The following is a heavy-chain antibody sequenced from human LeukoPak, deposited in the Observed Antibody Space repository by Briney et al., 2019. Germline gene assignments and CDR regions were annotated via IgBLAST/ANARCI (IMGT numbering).Heavy chain of an antibody. CDR1: GYTFSSYG. CDR3: GRGLSSSHEGIFDY. Sequence: GASVMVSCKASGYTFSSYGISWVRQAPGQGLEWMGWISAHNGNTNYAQKLQGRVTMTTDTSTSTAYMELRSLRSDDTAVYYCGRGLSSSHEGIFDYWGQGTLVTVSS. CDR2: ISAHNGNT. D-gene: IGHD6-13*01. J-gene: IGHJ4*02. V-gene: IGHV1-18*01.